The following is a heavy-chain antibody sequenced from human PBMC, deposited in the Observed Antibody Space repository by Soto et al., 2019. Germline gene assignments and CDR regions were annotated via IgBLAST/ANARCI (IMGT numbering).Heavy chain of an antibody. CDR1: EFTFNNYW. D-gene: IGHD3-16*02. J-gene: IGHJ6*02. CDR2: INTDGSTT. V-gene: IGHV3-74*01. CDR3: ERGIYLKYGLDV. Sequence: EVQLVESGGGLVQPGVSLRLSCAASEFTFNNYWMHWVRQVPGKGLEWVSRINTDGSTTNYADSVMGRFTISRDNADNTVYLQMNSLRAEDTAVYYCERGIYLKYGLDVWGQGATVTVSS.